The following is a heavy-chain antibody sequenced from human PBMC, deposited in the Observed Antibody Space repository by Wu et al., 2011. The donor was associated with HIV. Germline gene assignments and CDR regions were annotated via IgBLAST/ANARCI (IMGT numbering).Heavy chain of an antibody. CDR1: GGSFNDYA. CDR2: IIPLFGTS. J-gene: IGHJ4*02. D-gene: IGHD2-8*01. CDR3: AFGGGETLXMYYLNY. V-gene: IGHV1-69*18. Sequence: QVQLVQSGAELKKPGSSVTVSCRASGGSFNDYAISWVRQAPGQGLEWLGRIIPLFGTSSYPQRLQDRVTITADESTRTVSMELRSLRSDDTAVYYCAFGGGETLXMYYLNYWGQGALVTVPS.